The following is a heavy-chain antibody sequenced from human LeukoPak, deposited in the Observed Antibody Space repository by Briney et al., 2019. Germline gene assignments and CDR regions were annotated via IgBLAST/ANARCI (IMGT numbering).Heavy chain of an antibody. Sequence: SETLSLTCTVSGGSISRYSWTWMRQPPGGGVECIGYIYYSGSTNYNPSLKSRVTISVHMSKNQFSLKLSSLTAADTAMYYCARHAYNYDSAFDFWGQGTMVTVSS. D-gene: IGHD5-18*01. J-gene: IGHJ3*01. CDR1: GGSISRYS. CDR2: IYYSGST. V-gene: IGHV4-59*08. CDR3: ARHAYNYDSAFDF.